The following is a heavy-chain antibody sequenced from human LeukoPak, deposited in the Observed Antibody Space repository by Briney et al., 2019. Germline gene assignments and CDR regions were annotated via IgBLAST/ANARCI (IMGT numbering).Heavy chain of an antibody. J-gene: IGHJ6*04. Sequence: GASVKVSCKASGGTFSSYAISWVRQAPGQGLEWMGGIIPIFGTANYAQKSQGRVTITADKSTSTAYMELSSLRSEDTAVYYCARDGVVVVPAAASYGMDVWGKGTTVTVSS. D-gene: IGHD2-2*01. CDR1: GGTFSSYA. CDR3: ARDGVVVVPAAASYGMDV. V-gene: IGHV1-69*06. CDR2: IIPIFGTA.